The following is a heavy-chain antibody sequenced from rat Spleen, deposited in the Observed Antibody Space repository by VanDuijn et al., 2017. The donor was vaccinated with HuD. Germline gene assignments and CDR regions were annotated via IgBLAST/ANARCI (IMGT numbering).Heavy chain of an antibody. J-gene: IGHJ2*01. CDR3: SSNNFDY. Sequence: EVQLVESGGGLVQPGRSMKLSCAASGFTFSNYDMAWVRQAPKKGLEWVATISYDGSSTNYRDSVKGRFTISRDNSKNTLYLQMDSLKSEDTATYYCSSNNFDYLGQGVMVTVSS. V-gene: IGHV5-7*01. CDR2: ISYDGSST. D-gene: IGHD1-10*01. CDR1: GFTFSNYD.